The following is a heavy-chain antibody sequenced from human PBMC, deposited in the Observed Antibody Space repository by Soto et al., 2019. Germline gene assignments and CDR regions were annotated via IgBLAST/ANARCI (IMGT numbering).Heavy chain of an antibody. Sequence: QVQLQESGPGLVKPSGTLSLTCAVSGGSISSSNWWSWVRQPPGKGLEWIGEIYHSGSTNYNPSLKSRVTISVDKSKNQFSLKLSSVTAADTAVYYCARVGGVWQQLFPYYGMDVWGQGTTVTVSS. CDR2: IYHSGST. D-gene: IGHD6-13*01. CDR1: GGSISSSNW. CDR3: ARVGGVWQQLFPYYGMDV. V-gene: IGHV4-4*02. J-gene: IGHJ6*02.